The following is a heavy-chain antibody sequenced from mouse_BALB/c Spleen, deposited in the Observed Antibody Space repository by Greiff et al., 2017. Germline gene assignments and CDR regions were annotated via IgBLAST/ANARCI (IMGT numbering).Heavy chain of an antibody. J-gene: IGHJ2*01. CDR1: GFTFSSFG. V-gene: IGHV5-17*02. Sequence: EVMLVESGGGLVQPGGSRKLSCAASGFTFSSFGMHWVRQAPEKGLEWVAYINSGSSTIYYADTVQGRFTISRDNPKNTLFLQMTSLRSEDTAMYYCARSYDYDYWGQGTTLTVSS. CDR3: ARSYDYDY. CDR2: INSGSSTI. D-gene: IGHD2-4*01.